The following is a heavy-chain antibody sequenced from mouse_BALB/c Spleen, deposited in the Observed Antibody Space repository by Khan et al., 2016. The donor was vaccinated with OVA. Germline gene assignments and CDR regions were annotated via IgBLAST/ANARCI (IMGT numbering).Heavy chain of an antibody. J-gene: IGHJ3*01. CDR3: ARKDYYDYDPFPY. Sequence: EVKLLESGPGLVKPSQSLSLTCTVTGYSITSEYTWNWIRQFPGNKLEWMGFISYSGNTRYNPSLKSRISITRDTSKNQFFLQLNSVTSEDTATYYCARKDYYDYDPFPYWGQGTLVTVS. D-gene: IGHD2-4*01. CDR2: ISYSGNT. V-gene: IGHV3-2*02. CDR1: GYSITSEYT.